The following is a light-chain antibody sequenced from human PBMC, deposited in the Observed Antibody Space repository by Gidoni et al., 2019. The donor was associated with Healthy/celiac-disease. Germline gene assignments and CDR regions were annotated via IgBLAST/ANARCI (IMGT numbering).Light chain of an antibody. CDR3: QQSYSTRWT. J-gene: IGKJ1*01. Sequence: DIQMTQSPSSLSASVGDRVTITCRASQSISSYLHWYQQKPGKAPKLLIYAASSFQSGVPSRFRGSGSGTDFTLTISSLQPEDFATYYCQQSYSTRWTFGQGTKVEIK. CDR2: AAS. CDR1: QSISSY. V-gene: IGKV1-39*01.